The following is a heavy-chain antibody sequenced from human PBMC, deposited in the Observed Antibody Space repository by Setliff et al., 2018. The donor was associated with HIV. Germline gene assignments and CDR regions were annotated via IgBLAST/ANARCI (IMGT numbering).Heavy chain of an antibody. Sequence: PSETLSLTCTVSGGSISSYCWNWIRQPPGKGLEWIGYIFASGSSLYNPSLQSRVSISIDTSKNQFSLKLSSVTAADTAVYYCARRIDNSGSLPAKNCFDTWGQGRLVTVSS. J-gene: IGHJ5*02. D-gene: IGHD3-10*01. CDR3: ARRIDNSGSLPAKNCFDT. CDR2: IFASGSS. CDR1: GGSISSYC. V-gene: IGHV4-4*09.